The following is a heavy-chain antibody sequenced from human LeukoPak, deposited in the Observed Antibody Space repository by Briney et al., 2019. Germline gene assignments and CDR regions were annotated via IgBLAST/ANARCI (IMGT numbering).Heavy chain of an antibody. CDR3: ARETPRRGETRDGYR. Sequence: HPGGSLRLSCAASGFTVSSNYMSWVRQVPGKGLECLANIKEDGSETYYADSVKGRFTISRDNPKNLLFLQINSLRVEDTAVYYCARETPRRGETRDGYRWGQGTVVTVSS. D-gene: IGHD5-24*01. J-gene: IGHJ4*02. CDR1: GFTVSSNY. CDR2: IKEDGSET. V-gene: IGHV3-7*01.